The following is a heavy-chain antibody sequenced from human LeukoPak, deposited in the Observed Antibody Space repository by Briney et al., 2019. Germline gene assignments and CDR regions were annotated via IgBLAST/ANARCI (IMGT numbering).Heavy chain of an antibody. D-gene: IGHD6-19*01. V-gene: IGHV3-23*01. J-gene: IGHJ4*02. CDR1: GFTFSSYA. CDR2: ISDGGGST. CDR3: AKASSGWSPFDF. Sequence: GGSLRLPCAASGFTFSSYAMSWVRQAPGKGLEWVSVISDGGGSTYYADSVKGRFTISRGNSKNTLYLQMDSLRAEDTAVYYCAKASSGWSPFDFWGQGTLVTVSS.